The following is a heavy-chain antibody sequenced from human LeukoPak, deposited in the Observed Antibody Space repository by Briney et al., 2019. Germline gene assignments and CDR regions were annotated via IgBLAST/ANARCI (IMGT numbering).Heavy chain of an antibody. CDR3: TTRWLSGSYGDY. CDR2: IKSKTDGGTT. Sequence: PGGSLRLSCAASGFTFSSYWMSWVRQAPGKGLEWVGRIKSKTDGGTTDYAAPVKGRFTISRDDSKNTLYLQMNSLKTEDTAVYYCTTRWLSGSYGDYWGQGTLVTVSS. J-gene: IGHJ4*02. CDR1: GFTFSSYW. D-gene: IGHD1-26*01. V-gene: IGHV3-15*01.